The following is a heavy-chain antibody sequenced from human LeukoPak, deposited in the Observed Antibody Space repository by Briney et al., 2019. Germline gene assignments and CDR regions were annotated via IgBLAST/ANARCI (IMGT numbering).Heavy chain of an antibody. V-gene: IGHV1-69*13. CDR1: GGTFSSYA. CDR3: ARGQLPYYYGSGSYQDAFDI. Sequence: SVKVSCKASGGTFSSYAISWVRQAAGQGLEWMGGIIPIFGTANYAQKFKGRVKINADESTSQAYMEMSSLRSEDTDVYYCARGQLPYYYGSGSYQDAFDIWGQGTMVSVS. J-gene: IGHJ3*02. D-gene: IGHD3-10*01. CDR2: IIPIFGTA.